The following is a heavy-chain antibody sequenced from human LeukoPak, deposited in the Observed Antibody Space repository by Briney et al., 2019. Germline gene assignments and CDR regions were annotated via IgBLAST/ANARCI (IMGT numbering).Heavy chain of an antibody. CDR2: IKQDGSEK. Sequence: PGGSLRLSCAASGFTFSSYWMSWVRQAPGEGLEWVANIKQDGSEKYYVDSVKGRFTISRDNAKNTVYLQMNSLRAEDTAVYYCAIGGTYGSGSWGQGTLDTVSS. CDR1: GFTFSSYW. J-gene: IGHJ4*02. D-gene: IGHD3-10*01. V-gene: IGHV3-7*01. CDR3: AIGGTYGSGS.